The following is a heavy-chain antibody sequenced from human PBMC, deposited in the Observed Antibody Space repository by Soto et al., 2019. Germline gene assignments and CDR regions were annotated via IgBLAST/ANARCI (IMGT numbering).Heavy chain of an antibody. CDR1: GFTFSSYD. CDR2: IGTAGDT. V-gene: IGHV3-13*01. Sequence: EVQLVESGGGLVQPGGSLRLSCAASGFTFSSYDMHWVRQATGKGLEWVSAIGTAGDTYYPGSVKGRFTISRENAKNTLYVQMNSLRDEDTAVYYCARVSGNYWRVGMDVWGQGTTVTVSS. D-gene: IGHD3-10*01. J-gene: IGHJ6*02. CDR3: ARVSGNYWRVGMDV.